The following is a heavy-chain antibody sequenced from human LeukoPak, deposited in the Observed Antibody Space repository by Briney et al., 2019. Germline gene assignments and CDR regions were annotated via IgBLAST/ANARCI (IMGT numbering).Heavy chain of an antibody. CDR3: AREIFGVHYDILTGYYTGDFDY. J-gene: IGHJ4*02. Sequence: SETLSLTXTVSGYSISSGYYWDWIRQPPGKGLERIGSIYHSGSTYYNPSLKSRVTISVDTSRNPFSLKLSSVTAADTAVYYCAREIFGVHYDILTGYYTGDFDYWGQGTLVTVSS. CDR1: GYSISSGYY. V-gene: IGHV4-38-2*02. CDR2: IYHSGST. D-gene: IGHD3-9*01.